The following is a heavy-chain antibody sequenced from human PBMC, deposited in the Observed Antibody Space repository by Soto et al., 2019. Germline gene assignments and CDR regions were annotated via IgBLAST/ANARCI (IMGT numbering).Heavy chain of an antibody. CDR3: ARVHASGYFSLSLNY. D-gene: IGHD3-3*01. V-gene: IGHV1-2*04. Sequence: QVQLVQSGAEVKISGASVKVSCKTSGYTFTGYFMHWVRQAPGQGLEWMGWSNPNSGGTSYALKFQACVIMTMDTSISSASVYLSRLKSDATAVYYFARVHASGYFSLSLNYWGPGTLVTVSS. CDR1: GYTFTGYF. CDR2: SNPNSGGT. J-gene: IGHJ4*02.